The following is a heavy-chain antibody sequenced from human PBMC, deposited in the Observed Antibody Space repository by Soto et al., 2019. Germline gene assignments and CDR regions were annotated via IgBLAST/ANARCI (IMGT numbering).Heavy chain of an antibody. J-gene: IGHJ6*03. CDR1: GYTFSNYN. V-gene: IGHV1-8*01. CDR2: MNPDSGNT. Sequence: QEQLVQSGAEVKKPGAPVKVSCKASGYTFSNYNINGVRQASGQGLEWMGWMNPDSGNTGYAENFQGRVTMTRNRSISTAYMELSGLRSEDTAVYYCAREAASDPSFYYHYMDVWGKGTTVTVSS. CDR3: AREAASDPSFYYHYMDV. D-gene: IGHD3-10*01.